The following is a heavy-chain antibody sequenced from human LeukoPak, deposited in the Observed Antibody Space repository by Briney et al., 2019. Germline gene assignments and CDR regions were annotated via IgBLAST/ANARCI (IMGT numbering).Heavy chain of an antibody. CDR2: IYYSWST. CDR1: GCSISSSSYY. V-gene: IGHV4-39*01. Sequence: PSETLSLTCTVSGCSISSSSYYWGWIRQPPGKGLEWIGSIYYSWSTYYNPSLKSRVTISVGTSKNQFSQKLSSVTAADTAVYYCARQNSGFIAAAGRFDYWGQGTLVTVSS. J-gene: IGHJ4*02. CDR3: ARQNSGFIAAAGRFDY. D-gene: IGHD6-13*01.